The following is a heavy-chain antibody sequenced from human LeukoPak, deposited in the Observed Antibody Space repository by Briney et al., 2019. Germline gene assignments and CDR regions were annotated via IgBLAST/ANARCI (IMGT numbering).Heavy chain of an antibody. D-gene: IGHD3-22*01. CDR1: GYTFTSYY. J-gene: IGHJ6*03. Sequence: ASVKVSCKASGYTFTSYYINWVRQATGQGLEWMGWMNPNSGNTGYAQKFQGRVTMTRNTSISTAYMELSSLRSEDTAVYYCARRVSSITMIVVVTVYYYYYMDVWGKGTTVTVSS. CDR2: MNPNSGNT. V-gene: IGHV1-8*01. CDR3: ARRVSSITMIVVVTVYYYYYMDV.